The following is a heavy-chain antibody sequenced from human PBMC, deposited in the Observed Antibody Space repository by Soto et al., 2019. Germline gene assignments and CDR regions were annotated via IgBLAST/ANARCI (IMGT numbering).Heavy chain of an antibody. CDR1: GFSFTGHY. V-gene: IGHV1-2*02. J-gene: IGHJ5*02. CDR2: INAHSGGT. D-gene: IGHD6-6*01. Sequence: ASVKASWKASGFSFTGHYIHWLRQAPGQGLEWMGWINAHSGGTEYAQKFQGRVTLTRDTSIATAYLTLTSLTSDDTDLYYCAKELKRQLAYWLHTWAQGTQVTVS. CDR3: AKELKRQLAYWLHT.